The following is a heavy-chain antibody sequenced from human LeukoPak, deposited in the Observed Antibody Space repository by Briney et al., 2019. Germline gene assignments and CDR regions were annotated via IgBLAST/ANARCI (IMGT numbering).Heavy chain of an antibody. J-gene: IGHJ4*02. V-gene: IGHV3-23*01. D-gene: IGHD7-27*01. CDR3: AKSISLPGSPIDY. CDR1: GFTFSSYA. CDR2: ISGSGGST. Sequence: GGSLRLSCAASGFTFSSYAMSWVRQAPGKGLEWVSAISGSGGSTYYADSVKGRFTISRDNSKNTLYQQMNSLRAEDTAVYYCAKSISLPGSPIDYWGQGTLVTVSS.